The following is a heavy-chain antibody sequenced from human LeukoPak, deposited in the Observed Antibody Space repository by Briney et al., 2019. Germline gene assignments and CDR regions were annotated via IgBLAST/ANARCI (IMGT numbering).Heavy chain of an antibody. J-gene: IGHJ6*03. CDR1: GYTFTSYD. CDR2: MNPNSGNT. V-gene: IGHV1-8*03. Sequence: ASVKVSCKASGYTFTSYDINWVRQATGQGLEWMGWMNPNSGNTGYAQKFQGRVTITRNTSISTAYMELSSLRSEDTAVYYRARAVYCSSTSCYGYYYYMDVWGKGTTVTVSS. CDR3: ARAVYCSSTSCYGYYYYMDV. D-gene: IGHD2-2*01.